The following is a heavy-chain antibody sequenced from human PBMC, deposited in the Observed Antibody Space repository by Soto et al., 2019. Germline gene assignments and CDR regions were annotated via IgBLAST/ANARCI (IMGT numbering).Heavy chain of an antibody. J-gene: IGHJ6*02. CDR2: IKSKTDGGTT. CDR3: TAPTVTYEYGMDV. CDR1: GFTFSNAW. D-gene: IGHD4-17*01. V-gene: IGHV3-15*07. Sequence: GGSLRLSCAASGFTFSNAWMNWVRQAPGKGLEWVGRIKSKTDGGTTDYAAPVKGRFTISRDDSKNTLYLQMNSLKTEDTAVYYCTAPTVTYEYGMDVWGQGTTVTVSS.